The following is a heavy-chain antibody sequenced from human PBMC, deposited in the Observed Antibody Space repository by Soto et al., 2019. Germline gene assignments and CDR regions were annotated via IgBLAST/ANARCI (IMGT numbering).Heavy chain of an antibody. CDR2: IYYSGST. CDR3: ARRLRVAAAGTGWFDP. V-gene: IGHV4-59*08. Sequence: SETLSLTCTVSGGSISSYYWSWIRQPSGKGLEWIGYIYYSGSTNYNPSLKSRVTISVDTSKNQFSLKLSSVTAADTAVYYCARRLRVAAAGTGWFDPWGQGTLVTVSS. CDR1: GGSISSYY. J-gene: IGHJ5*01. D-gene: IGHD6-13*01.